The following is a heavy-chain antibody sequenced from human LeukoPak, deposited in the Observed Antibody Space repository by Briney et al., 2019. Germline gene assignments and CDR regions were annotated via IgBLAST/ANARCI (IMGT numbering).Heavy chain of an antibody. D-gene: IGHD6-19*01. V-gene: IGHV3-21*01. J-gene: IGHJ4*02. Sequence: PGGSLRLSCAASGFSFSSHVMHWVRQAPGKGLEWVSSMSSSGTYIYYADSVRGRFTISKDNAKNSLYLQMHSLRAEDTAVYYCARDRSGWSFDYWGQGTLVTVSS. CDR2: MSSSGTYI. CDR1: GFSFSSHV. CDR3: ARDRSGWSFDY.